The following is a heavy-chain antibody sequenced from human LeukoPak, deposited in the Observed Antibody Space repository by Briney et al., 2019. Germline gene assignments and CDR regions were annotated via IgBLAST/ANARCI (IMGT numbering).Heavy chain of an antibody. CDR2: ISSSGSTI. D-gene: IGHD6-6*01. CDR3: ARALGLYSSSFHFDY. V-gene: IGHV3-48*03. CDR1: GFTFSSYE. Sequence: AGGSLILSCAASGFTFSSYEMNWVRQAPGKGLEWVSYISSSGSTIYYADSVKGRFTISRDNAKNSLYLQMNSLRAEDTAVYYCARALGLYSSSFHFDYWGQGTLVTVSS. J-gene: IGHJ4*02.